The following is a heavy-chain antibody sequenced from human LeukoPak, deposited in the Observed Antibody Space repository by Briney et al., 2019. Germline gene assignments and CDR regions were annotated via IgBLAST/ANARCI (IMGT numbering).Heavy chain of an antibody. J-gene: IGHJ5*02. CDR1: GYTFTSYD. V-gene: IGHV1-8*01. CDR2: MNPNSGNT. D-gene: IGHD3-10*01. Sequence: ASVKVSCKASGYTFTSYDINWVRQATGQGLEWMGWMNPNSGNTGYAQKFQGRVTMTRNTSTSTAYMELSSLRSEDTAVYYCARGRGTGRTRQNWFDPWGQGTLVTVSS. CDR3: ARGRGTGRTRQNWFDP.